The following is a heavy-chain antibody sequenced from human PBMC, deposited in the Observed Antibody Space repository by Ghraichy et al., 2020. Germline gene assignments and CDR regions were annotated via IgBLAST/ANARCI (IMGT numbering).Heavy chain of an antibody. CDR1: GSPFTSYY. D-gene: IGHD4-17*01. CDR2: INPSGGST. CDR3: ARDRPDYGDPLGY. V-gene: IGHV1-46*01. J-gene: IGHJ4*02. Sequence: ASVKVSCKASGSPFTSYYMHWVRQSPGQGLEWMGIINPSGGSTSYAQKFQGRVTMTRDTSTSTVYMELSSLRSEDTAVYYCARDRPDYGDPLGYWGQGTLVTVSS.